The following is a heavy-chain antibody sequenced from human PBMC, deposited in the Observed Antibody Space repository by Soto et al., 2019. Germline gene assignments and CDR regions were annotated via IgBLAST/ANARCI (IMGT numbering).Heavy chain of an antibody. D-gene: IGHD3-9*01. Sequence: QVQLRQWGAGLLKPSETLSLTCAVFGGSFSDYYWTWIRQPPGKGLEWIGEINHSGTTSYNPSLKSRLTISVDTSNNQFSLKLSSVTAADMAVYYCARKPIYHFFAGYYSVDYWGQGTLVTVSS. V-gene: IGHV4-34*01. CDR2: INHSGTT. CDR1: GGSFSDYY. J-gene: IGHJ4*02. CDR3: ARKPIYHFFAGYYSVDY.